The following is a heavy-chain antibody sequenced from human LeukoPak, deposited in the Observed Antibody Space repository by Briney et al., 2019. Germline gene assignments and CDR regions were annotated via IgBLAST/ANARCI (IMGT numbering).Heavy chain of an antibody. CDR3: ARHIRNYYDSSGPVGYFDY. CDR2: IYYSGST. CDR1: GGSISSSSYY. Sequence: SETLSLTCTVSGGSISSSSYYWGWIRQPPGKGLEWIGSIYYSGSTHYNPSLKSRVTISVDTSKIQFSLKLSSVTAADTAVYFCARHIRNYYDSSGPVGYFDYWGQGTLVAVSS. J-gene: IGHJ4*02. D-gene: IGHD3-22*01. V-gene: IGHV4-39*01.